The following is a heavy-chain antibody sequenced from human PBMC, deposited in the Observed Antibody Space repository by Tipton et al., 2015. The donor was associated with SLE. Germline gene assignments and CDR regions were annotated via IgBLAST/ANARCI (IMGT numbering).Heavy chain of an antibody. CDR3: AREGATMDWFDP. V-gene: IGHV1-8*01. Sequence: QLVQSGAEVKKPGASVRVSCKASGYSFTRYDINWVRQATGQGLEWMGWMNPDSGNTGYAQKFEGRVTMTSNTSISTAYMELSSLRSEDTAVYYCAREGATMDWFDPWGQGTLVTVSS. J-gene: IGHJ5*02. D-gene: IGHD1-26*01. CDR1: GYSFTRYD. CDR2: MNPDSGNT.